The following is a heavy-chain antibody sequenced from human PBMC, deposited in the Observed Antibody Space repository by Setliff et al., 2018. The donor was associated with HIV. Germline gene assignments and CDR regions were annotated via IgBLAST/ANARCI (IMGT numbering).Heavy chain of an antibody. CDR1: GYGFSNYG. J-gene: IGHJ6*03. V-gene: IGHV1-8*01. D-gene: IGHD2-21*01. CDR3: ARNSAPPYYTDYYMDV. CDR2: MNPNSGNT. Sequence: GASVKVSCKTSGYGFSNYGITWVRKAPGQGLEWMGWMNPNSGNTGYAQKFQGRVTMTRNTSISTAYMDLSSLRSEDTAVYYCARNSAPPYYTDYYMDVWGRGTTVTVSS.